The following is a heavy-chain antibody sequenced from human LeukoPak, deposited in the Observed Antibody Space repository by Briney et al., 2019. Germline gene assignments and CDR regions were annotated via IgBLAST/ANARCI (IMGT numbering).Heavy chain of an antibody. CDR3: ARHGKTYYYDSSGSGTDY. Sequence: PSETLSLTCAVYGGSFSGYYWSWIRQPPGKGLEWIGSIYYSGSTYYNPSLKSRVTISVDTSKNQFSLKLSSVTAADTAVYYCARHGKTYYYDSSGSGTDYWGQGTLVTVSS. J-gene: IGHJ4*02. CDR1: GGSFSGYY. V-gene: IGHV4-34*01. D-gene: IGHD3-22*01. CDR2: IYYSGST.